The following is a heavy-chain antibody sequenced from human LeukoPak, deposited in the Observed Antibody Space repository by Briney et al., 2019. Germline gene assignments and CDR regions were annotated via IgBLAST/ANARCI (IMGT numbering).Heavy chain of an antibody. V-gene: IGHV3-33*01. D-gene: IGHD3-22*01. Sequence: PGGSLRLSCAASGFTFSSYGMHWVRQAPGKGLEWVAVIWYDGSNKYYADSVKGRFTISRDNSKNTLYLQMNSLRAEDTAVYYCARDAYDSSGPLDYWGQGTLVTVSS. CDR3: ARDAYDSSGPLDY. CDR2: IWYDGSNK. J-gene: IGHJ4*02. CDR1: GFTFSSYG.